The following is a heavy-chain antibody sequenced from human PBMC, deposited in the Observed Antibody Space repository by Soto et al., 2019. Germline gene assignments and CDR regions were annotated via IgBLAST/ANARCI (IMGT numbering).Heavy chain of an antibody. Sequence: EVQLVESGGGLVKPGGSLRLSCVGSGFTFSNAWMTWVRQAPGKGLEWVGRIKSRIDGETREYAAPVKDRFTISRDDSKNTLYLQVTGLKTEDTAIYYCTADVPTQGVCEFDYWGQGTLIAVSS. D-gene: IGHD3-10*01. CDR2: IKSRIDGETR. V-gene: IGHV3-15*01. CDR1: GFTFSNAW. CDR3: TADVPTQGVCEFDY. J-gene: IGHJ4*02.